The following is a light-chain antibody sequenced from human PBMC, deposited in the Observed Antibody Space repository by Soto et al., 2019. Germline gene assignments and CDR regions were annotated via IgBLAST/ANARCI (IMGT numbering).Light chain of an antibody. CDR1: SXDVGGYNY. CDR3: SSYTTSSTDV. J-gene: IGLJ1*01. Sequence: QSALTQPASVSGSPGQSITISCTGTSXDVGGYNYVSWYQQHPGKAPKLMIYEVSNRPSGVSNRFSGSKSGNTASLTISGLQAEDEADYYCSSYTTSSTDVFGICTNVT. CDR2: EVS. V-gene: IGLV2-14*01.